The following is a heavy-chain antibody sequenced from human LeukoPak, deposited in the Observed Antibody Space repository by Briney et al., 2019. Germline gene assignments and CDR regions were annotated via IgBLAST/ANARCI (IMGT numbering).Heavy chain of an antibody. CDR3: AREVPGDYFDY. V-gene: IGHV4-31*02. D-gene: IGHD4-17*01. Sequence: LRLSCAASGFTFSSYAMSWIRQHPGKGLEWIGYIYYSGSTYYNPSLKSRVTISVDTSKNQFSLKLSSVTAADTAVYYCAREVPGDYFDYWGQGTLVTVSS. CDR2: IYYSGST. J-gene: IGHJ4*02. CDR1: GFTFSSYA.